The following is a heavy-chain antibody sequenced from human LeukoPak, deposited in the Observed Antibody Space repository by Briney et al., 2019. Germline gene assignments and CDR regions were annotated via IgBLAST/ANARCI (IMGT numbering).Heavy chain of an antibody. J-gene: IGHJ6*02. CDR1: GFTFSDHA. CDR3: AKDRSGWYRDYYGMDV. D-gene: IGHD6-19*01. CDR2: IPYDGSNK. Sequence: GGSLRLSCAASGFTFSDHAMDWVRQAPGKGLEWITLIPYDGSNKYYADSVKGRFTISRDNSKNTLYLQMNSLRAEDTAVYYCAKDRSGWYRDYYGMDVWGQGTTVTVSS. V-gene: IGHV3-30*18.